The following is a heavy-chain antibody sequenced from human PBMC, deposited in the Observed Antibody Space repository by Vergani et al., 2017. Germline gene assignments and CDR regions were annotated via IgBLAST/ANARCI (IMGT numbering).Heavy chain of an antibody. CDR3: ARAPRARSSGWYGEGY. V-gene: IGHV4-59*01. D-gene: IGHD6-19*01. CDR1: GGSISSYY. J-gene: IGHJ4*02. Sequence: QVQLQESGPGLVKPSETLSLTCTVSGGSISSYYWSWIRQPPGKGLEWIGYIYYSGSTNYNHSLKSRVTISVDTSKNQFSLKLSSVTAADTAVYYCARAPRARSSGWYGEGYWGQGTLVTVSS. CDR2: IYYSGST.